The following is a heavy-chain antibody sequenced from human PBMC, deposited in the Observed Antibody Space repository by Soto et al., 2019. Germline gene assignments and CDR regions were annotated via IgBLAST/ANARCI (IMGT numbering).Heavy chain of an antibody. CDR3: GREDSIIIPAVSDF. D-gene: IGHD1-20*01. V-gene: IGHV3-21*01. CDR1: GFTFTNYG. Sequence: GGSLRLSCAVSGFTFTNYGINWVRQAPGKGLEWVSSVSESGDTSYSESLKGRCTISRDNDKNSVSLQMNNLRAEDTAVDYCGREDSIIIPAVSDFWGQGTLVTVSS. J-gene: IGHJ4*02. CDR2: VSESGDT.